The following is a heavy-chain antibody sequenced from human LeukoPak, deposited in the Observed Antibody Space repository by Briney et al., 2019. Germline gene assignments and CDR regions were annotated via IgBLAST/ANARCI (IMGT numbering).Heavy chain of an antibody. V-gene: IGHV3-13*01. CDR3: VRGALPGDNWYFDL. CDR2: FGSAGDT. J-gene: IGHJ2*01. Sequence: PGGSLRLSCETSGFPFSAYDIHWVRQAPGKGLDWVSAFGSAGDTYYPGAVRGRFTISRDYAKNSLYLQMNGLRTGDTAVYFCVRGALPGDNWYFDLWGRGTLVTVAS. CDR1: GFPFSAYD.